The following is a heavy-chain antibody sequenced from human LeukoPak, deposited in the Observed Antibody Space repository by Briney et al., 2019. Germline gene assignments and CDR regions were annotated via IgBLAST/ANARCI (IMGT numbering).Heavy chain of an antibody. CDR3: ARSIGKRTTVTTEVNWFDP. J-gene: IGHJ5*02. CDR1: GYTFTGYY. D-gene: IGHD4-17*01. V-gene: IGHV1-2*02. Sequence: GASVKVSCKASGYTFTGYYMHWVRQATGQGLEGMGWINPNSGGTNYAQKFQGRVTMTRDTSISTAYMELSRLRSDDTAVYYCARSIGKRTTVTTEVNWFDPWGQGTLVTVSS. CDR2: INPNSGGT.